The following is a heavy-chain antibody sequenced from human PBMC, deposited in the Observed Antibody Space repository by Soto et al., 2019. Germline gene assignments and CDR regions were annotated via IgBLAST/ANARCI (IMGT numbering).Heavy chain of an antibody. V-gene: IGHV1-69*08. CDR2: IIPILGIA. CDR1: GGTFSSYT. CDR3: ARDRSDCSGGSCYSSDYYYYMDV. Sequence: QVQLVQSGAEVKKPGSSVKVSCKASGGTFSSYTISWVRQAPGQGLEWMGRIIPILGIANYAQKFQGRVTLTADKSTSTAYMELSSLRSEDTAVYYCARDRSDCSGGSCYSSDYYYYMDVWGKGTTVTVSS. J-gene: IGHJ6*03. D-gene: IGHD2-15*01.